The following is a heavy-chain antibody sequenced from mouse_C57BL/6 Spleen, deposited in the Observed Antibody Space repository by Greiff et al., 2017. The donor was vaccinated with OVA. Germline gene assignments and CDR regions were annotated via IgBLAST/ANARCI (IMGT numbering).Heavy chain of an antibody. D-gene: IGHD2-12*01. CDR2: IDPETGGT. V-gene: IGHV1-15*01. CDR3: TRMNDVGYFDV. J-gene: IGHJ1*03. Sequence: VKLMESGAELVRPGASVTLSCTASGYTFTDYEMHWVKQTPVHGLEWIGAIDPETGGTAYNQKFKDKAILTADKSSSTAYMELRSLTSEDSAVYYCTRMNDVGYFDVWGTGTTVTVSS. CDR1: GYTFTDYE.